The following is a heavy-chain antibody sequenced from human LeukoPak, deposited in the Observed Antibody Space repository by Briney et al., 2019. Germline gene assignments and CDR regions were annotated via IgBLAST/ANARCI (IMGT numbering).Heavy chain of an antibody. V-gene: IGHV3-21*04. CDR3: AKVGAEYQLLCAFDI. D-gene: IGHD2-2*01. CDR2: ISSSSSYI. CDR1: GFTFSSYS. J-gene: IGHJ3*02. Sequence: GGSLRLSCAASGFTFSSYSMNWVRQAPGKGLEWVSSISSSSSYIYYADSVKGRFTISRDNAKNSLYLQMNSLRAEDTAVYYCAKVGAEYQLLCAFDIWGQGTMVTVSS.